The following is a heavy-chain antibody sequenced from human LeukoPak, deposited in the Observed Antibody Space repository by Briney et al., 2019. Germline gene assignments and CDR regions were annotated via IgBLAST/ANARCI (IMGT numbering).Heavy chain of an antibody. J-gene: IGHJ4*02. D-gene: IGHD3-10*01. CDR3: ARETRYGSGLRGQSAFDY. V-gene: IGHV3-48*01. CDR1: GFTLSSHR. Sequence: PGGSLRLSCAASGFTLSSHRMNWVRQAPGKGLEWVSDTSRSSSEIHYADSVTGRFTISRDNAKNSVYLQMNSLRVEDTAVYYCARETRYGSGLRGQSAFDYWGQGTLVTVSS. CDR2: TSRSSSEI.